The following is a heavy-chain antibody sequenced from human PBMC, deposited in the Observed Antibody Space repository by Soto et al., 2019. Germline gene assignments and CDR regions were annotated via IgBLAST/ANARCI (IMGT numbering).Heavy chain of an antibody. V-gene: IGHV3-7*03. D-gene: IGHD3-16*02. Sequence: GSLRLSCAASGFKFSDYWMSWVRQAPGKGLEWVGNIKHDTSEAHYADSVKGRFTITRDNIKNFLFLQMNGLRSDDTASYYCARDGLLFSGPYRPSRFDYWGLGALVTVSS. CDR2: IKHDTSEA. J-gene: IGHJ4*02. CDR3: ARDGLLFSGPYRPSRFDY. CDR1: GFKFSDYW.